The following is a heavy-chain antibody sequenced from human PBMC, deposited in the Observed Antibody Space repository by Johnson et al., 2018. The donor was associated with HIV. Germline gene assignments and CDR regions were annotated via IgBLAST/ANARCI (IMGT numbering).Heavy chain of an antibody. CDR1: GFTFSSYD. D-gene: IGHD2-15*01. J-gene: IGHJ3*02. V-gene: IGHV3-48*03. CDR2: ISTSDGTI. Sequence: VESGGGLVKPGGSLRLSCAVSGFTFSSYDMHWVRQATGKGLEWVSAISTSDGTIYSADTVKGRFSISRDNAKNSLYLQMNSLRAEDTDVYYCARSRDCSGGSCPDAFDIWGQGTMVTVSS. CDR3: ARSRDCSGGSCPDAFDI.